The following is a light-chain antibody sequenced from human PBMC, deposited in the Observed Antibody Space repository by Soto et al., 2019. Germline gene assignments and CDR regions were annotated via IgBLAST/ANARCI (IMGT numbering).Light chain of an antibody. CDR2: SAS. V-gene: IGKV1-9*01. J-gene: IGKJ2*01. CDR3: QQLYDSPFT. Sequence: IQLTQSPSSLSASVGDRVTITCRASQGISRCLAWYQQKPGTAPKLLIYSASTLQSGVPSRFSGSGSGTEFTLTISSLQPEDFATYYCQQLYDSPFTFGQGTELGIK. CDR1: QGISRC.